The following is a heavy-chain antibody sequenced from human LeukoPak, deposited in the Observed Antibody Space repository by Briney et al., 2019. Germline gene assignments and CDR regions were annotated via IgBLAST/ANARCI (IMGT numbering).Heavy chain of an antibody. D-gene: IGHD2-2*01. V-gene: IGHV4-59*11. CDR3: ARGYIVVVPAAILANWFDP. J-gene: IGHJ5*02. Sequence: SETLSLTCTVSGGSISSHFWSWIRQPPGKGLEWIGYMFYSGSTNYNPSLKSRVTISVDASKNQFSLKLTSVSAADTAVYYCARGYIVVVPAAILANWFDPWGQGTLVTVSS. CDR1: GGSISSHF. CDR2: MFYSGST.